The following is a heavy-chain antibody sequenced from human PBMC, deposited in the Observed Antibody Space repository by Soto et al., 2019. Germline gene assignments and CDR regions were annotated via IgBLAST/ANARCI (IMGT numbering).Heavy chain of an antibody. J-gene: IGHJ6*02. V-gene: IGHV3-11*01. CDR3: SRWLIIAGVDYYYGMDV. Sequence: GGSLRLSCAASGFTFSDYYMSWIRQAPGKGLEWVSYISSSGSTIYYADSVKGRFTISRDNAKNSLYLQMNSLRAEDTAVYYCSRWLIIAGVDYYYGMDVWGQGTTVTVSS. CDR2: ISSSGSTI. D-gene: IGHD3-10*01. CDR1: GFTFSDYY.